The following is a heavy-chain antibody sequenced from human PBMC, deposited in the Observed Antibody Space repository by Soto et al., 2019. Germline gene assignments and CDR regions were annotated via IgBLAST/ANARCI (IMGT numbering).Heavy chain of an antibody. CDR2: INPSGGST. CDR3: AREFWAPTLGYCTNGVCSHFDY. CDR1: GYTFTSYY. D-gene: IGHD2-8*01. Sequence: ASVKVSCKASGYTFTSYYMHWVRQAPGQGLEWMGIINPSGGSTSYAQKFQGRVTMTRDTSTSTVYMELSSLRSEDTAVYYCAREFWAPTLGYCTNGVCSHFDYWGQGTLVTVSS. J-gene: IGHJ4*02. V-gene: IGHV1-46*01.